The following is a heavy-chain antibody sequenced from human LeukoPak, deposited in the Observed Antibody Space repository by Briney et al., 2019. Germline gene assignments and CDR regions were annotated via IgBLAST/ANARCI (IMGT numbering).Heavy chain of an antibody. V-gene: IGHV3-23*01. CDR1: GFTFSSYA. J-gene: IGHJ4*02. CDR3: AKGSASYSSSSFDY. Sequence: PGGSLRLSCAASGFTFSSYAMSWVRQAPGKGLEWVSAISGGGGSTYYADSVKGRFTISRDNSKNTLYLQMNSLRAEDTAVYYCAKGSASYSSSSFDYWGQGTLVTVSS. D-gene: IGHD6-13*01. CDR2: ISGGGGST.